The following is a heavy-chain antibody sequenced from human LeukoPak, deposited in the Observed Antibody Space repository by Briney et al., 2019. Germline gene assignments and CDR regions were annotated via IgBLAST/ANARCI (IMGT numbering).Heavy chain of an antibody. CDR1: GFTFDNYA. CDR2: ISGSDYTT. Sequence: GGSLRLSCAASGFTFDNYAMTWVRQAPGRGLEWISTISGSDYTTYYADSVKGRFTISRDNSKNTLSLQMNSLTAQDPAVYYCTGCPRCTSCYGILLGQWGQGTLVTVSS. D-gene: IGHD2-2*01. V-gene: IGHV3-23*01. J-gene: IGHJ4*02. CDR3: TGCPRCTSCYGILLGQ.